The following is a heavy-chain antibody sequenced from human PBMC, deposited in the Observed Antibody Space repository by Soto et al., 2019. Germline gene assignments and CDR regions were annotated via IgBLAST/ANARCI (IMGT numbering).Heavy chain of an antibody. CDR1: GFTFSSYA. Sequence: GGSLRLSCSASGFTFSSYAMHWVRQAPGKGLEYVSAISSNGGSTYYADSVKGRFTISRDNSKNTLYLQMSSLRAEDTAVYYCAKEIMMVRGVMGDHYYYYMDVWGKGTTVTVSS. CDR3: AKEIMMVRGVMGDHYYYYMDV. J-gene: IGHJ6*03. D-gene: IGHD3-10*01. V-gene: IGHV3-64D*08. CDR2: ISSNGGST.